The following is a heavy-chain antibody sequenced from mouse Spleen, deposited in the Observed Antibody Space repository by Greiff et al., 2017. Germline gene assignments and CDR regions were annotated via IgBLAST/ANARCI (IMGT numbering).Heavy chain of an antibody. D-gene: IGHD1-3*01. CDR1: GFAFSSYD. Sequence: EVQGVESGGGLVKPGGSLKLSCAASGFAFSSYDMSWVRQTPEKRLEWVAYISSGGGSTYYPDTVKGRFTISRDNAKNTLYLQMSSLKSEDTAMYYCARPREEWAMDYWGQGTSVTVSS. CDR2: ISSGGGST. CDR3: ARPREEWAMDY. J-gene: IGHJ4*01. V-gene: IGHV5-12-1*01.